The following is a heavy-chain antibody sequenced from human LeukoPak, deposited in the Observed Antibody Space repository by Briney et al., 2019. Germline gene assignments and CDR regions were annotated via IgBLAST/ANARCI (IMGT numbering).Heavy chain of an antibody. Sequence: PGRSLRLSCAASGFTFSSYGMHWVRQAPGKGLEYVSAISSNGGTTYYANSVKGRFTISRDNSKNTLYLQMGSLRAEDMAVYYCASEGDSGSYSNWGQRTLVTVSS. CDR2: ISSNGGTT. CDR1: GFTFSSYG. D-gene: IGHD1-26*01. CDR3: ASEGDSGSYSN. V-gene: IGHV3-64*01. J-gene: IGHJ4*02.